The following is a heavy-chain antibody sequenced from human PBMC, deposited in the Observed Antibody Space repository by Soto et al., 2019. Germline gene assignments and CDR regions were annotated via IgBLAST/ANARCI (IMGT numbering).Heavy chain of an antibody. Sequence: EVQLVESGGGLVKPGGSLRLSCAASGFTFSSYSMNWVRQAPGKGLEWVSSISSSSSYIYYADSVKGRFTISRDNAKHSLYLQMNSLRAEDTAVYYCARGRSIVGAGSLDAFDIWGQGTMVTVSS. CDR2: ISSSSSYI. D-gene: IGHD1-26*01. V-gene: IGHV3-21*01. J-gene: IGHJ3*02. CDR3: ARGRSIVGAGSLDAFDI. CDR1: GFTFSSYS.